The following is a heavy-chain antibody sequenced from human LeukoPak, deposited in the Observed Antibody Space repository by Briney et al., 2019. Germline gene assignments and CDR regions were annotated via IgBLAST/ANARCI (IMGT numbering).Heavy chain of an antibody. Sequence: PSETLSLTCAVYGGSFSGYYWSWIRQPPGKGLEWIGEINHSGSTNYNPSLKSRVTISVDTSKNQFSLKLSSVTAADTAVYYCARGRGDCSGGSCYPGSRNWFDPWGQGTLVTVSS. CDR1: GGSFSGYY. CDR3: ARGRGDCSGGSCYPGSRNWFDP. D-gene: IGHD2-15*01. V-gene: IGHV4-34*01. J-gene: IGHJ5*02. CDR2: INHSGST.